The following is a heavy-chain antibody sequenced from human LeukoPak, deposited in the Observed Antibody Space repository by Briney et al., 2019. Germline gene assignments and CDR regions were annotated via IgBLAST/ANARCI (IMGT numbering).Heavy chain of an antibody. D-gene: IGHD4-11*01. V-gene: IGHV3-33*01. CDR3: ARVYSNSPEYGMDV. CDR2: IFYDGSNK. J-gene: IGHJ6*02. Sequence: PGTSLRLSCAASGFTFSSYGMHWVRQAPGKGLEWVTVIFYDGSNKYYADSVKGRFSISRDNSKNTLYLQMNSLRAGDTAVYYCARVYSNSPEYGMDVWGQGTTVTVSS. CDR1: GFTFSSYG.